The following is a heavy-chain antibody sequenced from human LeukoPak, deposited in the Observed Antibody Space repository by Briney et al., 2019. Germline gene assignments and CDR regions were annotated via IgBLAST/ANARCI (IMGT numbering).Heavy chain of an antibody. D-gene: IGHD3-22*01. Sequence: GGSLRLSCAASGFTFSSYSMNWVRQAPGKGLEWVSSISSSSSYIYYADSVKGRFTISRDNAENSLYLQMNSLRAEDTAVYYCARAYYYDSSGVPYYFDYWGQGTLVTVSS. CDR3: ARAYYYDSSGVPYYFDY. J-gene: IGHJ4*02. V-gene: IGHV3-21*01. CDR1: GFTFSSYS. CDR2: ISSSSSYI.